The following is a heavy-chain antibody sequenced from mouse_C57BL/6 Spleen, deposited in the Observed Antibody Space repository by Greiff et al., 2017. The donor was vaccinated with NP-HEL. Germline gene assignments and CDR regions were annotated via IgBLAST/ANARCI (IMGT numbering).Heavy chain of an antibody. CDR3: ARRGYGSSYFDY. CDR1: GYTFTGYW. D-gene: IGHD1-1*01. CDR2: ILPGSGGT. Sequence: VQLQQSGAELMKPGASVKLSCKATGYTFTGYWIEWVKQRPGHGLEWIGEILPGSGGTNYNEKFKGKATLTADTSSNTAYMQLSSPTAEDSAIYYCARRGYGSSYFDYWGQATTLTVSS. J-gene: IGHJ2*01. V-gene: IGHV1-9*01.